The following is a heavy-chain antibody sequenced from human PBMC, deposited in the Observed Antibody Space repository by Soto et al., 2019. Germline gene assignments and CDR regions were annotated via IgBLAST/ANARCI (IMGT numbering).Heavy chain of an antibody. CDR1: GYRFTNYW. CDR3: ARLADHQSSVFGI. Sequence: AGESLKISCTGSGYRFTNYWIGWVRQMPGKGLEWMGIINPGDSDTRYSPSFQGQVTISTDKSISTSYLQWSSLKASDTAMYYCARLADHQSSVFGIWGQGTMVTVSS. D-gene: IGHD6-19*01. V-gene: IGHV5-51*01. J-gene: IGHJ3*02. CDR2: INPGDSDT.